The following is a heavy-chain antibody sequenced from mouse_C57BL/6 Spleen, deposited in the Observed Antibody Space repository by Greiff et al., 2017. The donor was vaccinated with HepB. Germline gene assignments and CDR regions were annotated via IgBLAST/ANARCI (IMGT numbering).Heavy chain of an antibody. V-gene: IGHV1-15*01. J-gene: IGHJ2*01. D-gene: IGHD2-4*01. CDR3: TRGDYPYYFDY. CDR1: GYTFTDYE. CDR2: IDPETGGT. Sequence: VQVVESGAELVRPGASVTLSCKASGYTFTDYEMHWVKQTPVHGLEWIGAIDPETGGTAYNQKFKGKAILTADKSSSTAYMELRSLTSEDSAVYYCTRGDYPYYFDYWGQGTTLTVSS.